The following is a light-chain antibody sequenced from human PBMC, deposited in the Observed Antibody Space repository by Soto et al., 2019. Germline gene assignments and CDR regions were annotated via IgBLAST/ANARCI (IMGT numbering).Light chain of an antibody. CDR2: DAS. V-gene: IGKV1-33*01. Sequence: DIQMTQSPSSLSASVGDRVTITCQASHDIKKYLNWYQQKAHKVPKLLIHDASTLATGVPSRFTGSGSGTEFTLTISSLQPDDFATYYCQQYNSYPWTFGQGTKVDIK. CDR3: QQYNSYPWT. J-gene: IGKJ1*01. CDR1: HDIKKY.